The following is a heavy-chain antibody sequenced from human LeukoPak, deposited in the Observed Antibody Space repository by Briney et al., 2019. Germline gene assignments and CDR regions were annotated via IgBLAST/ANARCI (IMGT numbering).Heavy chain of an antibody. CDR3: AREGRAAAIDY. J-gene: IGHJ4*02. CDR1: GFAFSSYA. CDR2: ISYDGSNK. V-gene: IGHV3-30-3*01. Sequence: GGSLRLSCAASGFAFSSYAMDWVRQAPGKGLEWVAVISYDGSNKYYADSVKGRFTISRDNSKNTLYLQMNSLRAEDTAVYYCAREGRAAAIDYWGQGTLVTVSS. D-gene: IGHD6-13*01.